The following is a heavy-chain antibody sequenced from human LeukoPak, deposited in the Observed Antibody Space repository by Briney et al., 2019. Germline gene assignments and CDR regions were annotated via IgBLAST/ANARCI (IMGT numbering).Heavy chain of an antibody. D-gene: IGHD3-22*01. CDR2: IDPSAGST. Sequence: ASVKVSCKASGYTFTNYYMHWVRQAPGQGLEWMGVIDPSAGSTTYAQKFQGRVTMTRDTATSTVYMELSSLRSEDAAVYYCARAHYASSNIKVPFDVWGKGTTVTVSS. J-gene: IGHJ6*04. CDR3: ARAHYASSNIKVPFDV. CDR1: GYTFTNYY. V-gene: IGHV1-46*01.